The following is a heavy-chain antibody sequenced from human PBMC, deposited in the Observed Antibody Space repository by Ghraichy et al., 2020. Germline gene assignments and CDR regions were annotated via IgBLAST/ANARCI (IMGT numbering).Heavy chain of an antibody. J-gene: IGHJ5*02. CDR2: IYYSGST. D-gene: IGHD3-10*01. Sequence: SETLSLTCTVSGDSIRSDYWGWIRQTPGKGLEWIGYIYYSGSTQYNPSLNSRVTISVDTSKNQFSLMVNSVTAAETAVYYCVRRGFGNKCWFDPWGQGTLVTVSS. CDR3: VRRGFGNKCWFDP. CDR1: GDSIRSDY. V-gene: IGHV4-59*01.